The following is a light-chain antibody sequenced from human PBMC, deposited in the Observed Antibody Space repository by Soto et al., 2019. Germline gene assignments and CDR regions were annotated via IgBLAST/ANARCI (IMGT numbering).Light chain of an antibody. Sequence: QSVLTQPPSASGSPGQSVTISCTGTSGDVGGYDYVSWYQQHPGKAPKLMIYEVTKRPLGVPDRFSGSKSGNTASLTVSGLQAEDQADYYCSSYAGRDKPYVFANVTKSP. CDR3: SSYAGRDKPYV. CDR1: SGDVGGYDY. J-gene: IGLJ1*01. CDR2: EVT. V-gene: IGLV2-8*01.